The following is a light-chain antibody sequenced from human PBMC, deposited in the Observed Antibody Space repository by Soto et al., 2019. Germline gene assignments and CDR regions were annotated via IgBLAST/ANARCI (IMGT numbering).Light chain of an antibody. CDR1: QRRRSMY. J-gene: IGKJ1*01. V-gene: IGKV3-20*01. CDR2: RRS. CDR3: QQYGSSPRT. Sequence: IVLTQSPGTLSLSPCQEATLSCSVSQRRRSMYLAWYQQKPGQAPRLLIYRRSSRATGIPDRFSGSESETDFTLTISRLEPDDSAVYYCQQYGSSPRTFGPGTKVDI.